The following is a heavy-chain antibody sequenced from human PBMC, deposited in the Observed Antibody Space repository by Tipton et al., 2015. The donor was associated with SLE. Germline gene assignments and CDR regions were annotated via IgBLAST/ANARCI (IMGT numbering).Heavy chain of an antibody. CDR1: GFTFSSYE. CDR2: ISSSGYAI. D-gene: IGHD6-19*01. V-gene: IGHV3-48*03. J-gene: IGHJ1*01. Sequence: VQLVQSGGGLVQPGGSLRLSCAASGFTFSSYEMNWVRQAPGKGLESVAYISSSGYAIYYADSVKGRFTISRDNANNSLYLQMNSLRAEDTAVYYCARDLYISGFWGQGTLVTVSS. CDR3: ARDLYISGF.